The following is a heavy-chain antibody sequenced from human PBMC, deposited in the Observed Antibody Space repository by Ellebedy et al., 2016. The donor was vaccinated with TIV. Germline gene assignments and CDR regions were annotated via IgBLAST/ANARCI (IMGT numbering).Heavy chain of an antibody. Sequence: MPSETLSLTCTVSGGSISIYYWSWIRQPPGKGLEWIGYIYYSGSTNYNPSLKSRVTISVDTSTNQFSLKLSSVTAADTAVYYCARRSYGDYEYWFDPWGQGTLVTVSS. CDR3: ARRSYGDYEYWFDP. V-gene: IGHV4-59*08. D-gene: IGHD4-17*01. CDR2: IYYSGST. CDR1: GGSISIYY. J-gene: IGHJ5*02.